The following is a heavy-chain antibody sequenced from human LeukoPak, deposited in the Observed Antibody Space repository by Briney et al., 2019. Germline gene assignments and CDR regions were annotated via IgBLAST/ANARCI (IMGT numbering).Heavy chain of an antibody. CDR3: ARGGSSWYRGSFQH. Sequence: ASVKVSCKASGYTFTSYDMHWVRQAPGQGLEWMGIINPSGGNTSYAQIFQGRVTMTRDTSTSTVYMGLSSLRSEDTAVYYCARGGSSWYRGSFQHWGQGTLVTVSS. CDR2: INPSGGNT. V-gene: IGHV1-46*01. D-gene: IGHD6-13*01. J-gene: IGHJ1*01. CDR1: GYTFTSYD.